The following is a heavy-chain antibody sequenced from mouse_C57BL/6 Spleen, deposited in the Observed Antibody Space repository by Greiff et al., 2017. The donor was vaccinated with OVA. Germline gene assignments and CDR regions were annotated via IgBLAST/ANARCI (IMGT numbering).Heavy chain of an antibody. Sequence: EVMLVESGGGLVKPGGSLKLSCAASGFTFSDYGMHWVRQAPEKGLEWVAYISSGSSTIYYADTVKGRFTISRDNAKNTLFLQMTSLRSEDTAMYYCARPGYSNYEGFAYWGQGTLVTVSA. CDR3: ARPGYSNYEGFAY. J-gene: IGHJ3*01. D-gene: IGHD2-5*01. V-gene: IGHV5-17*01. CDR2: ISSGSSTI. CDR1: GFTFSDYG.